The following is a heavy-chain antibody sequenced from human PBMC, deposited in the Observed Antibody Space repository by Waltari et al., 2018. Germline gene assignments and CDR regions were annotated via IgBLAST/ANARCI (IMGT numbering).Heavy chain of an antibody. J-gene: IGHJ4*02. CDR3: AAGGGGSRLPR. CDR1: GHPLGDLS. CDR2: VDADDGAS. V-gene: IGHV1-24*01. D-gene: IGHD2-15*01. Sequence: VQLVQSGTDVENHGASLRVSCKVSGHPLGDLSLHCVRQAPGKGLEWMGGVDADDGASFDAQKFQGRLTRTEDTSTDTAYMELRSLTSEDTAVYYCAAGGGGSRLPRWGQGTLIIVS.